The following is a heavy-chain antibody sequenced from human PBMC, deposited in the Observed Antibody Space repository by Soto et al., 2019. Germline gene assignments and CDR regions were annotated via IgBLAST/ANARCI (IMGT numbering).Heavy chain of an antibody. CDR3: ASHSSYCSSTSCYVSQNYYYYGMDV. Sequence: SETLSLTCAVSGGSISSSSYYWGWIRQPPGKGLEWIGSIYYSGSTYYNPSLKSRVTISVDTSKNQFSLKLSSVTAADTAVYYCASHSSYCSSTSCYVSQNYYYYGMDVWGQGTTVTVSS. V-gene: IGHV4-39*01. CDR1: GGSISSSSYY. D-gene: IGHD2-2*01. CDR2: IYYSGST. J-gene: IGHJ6*02.